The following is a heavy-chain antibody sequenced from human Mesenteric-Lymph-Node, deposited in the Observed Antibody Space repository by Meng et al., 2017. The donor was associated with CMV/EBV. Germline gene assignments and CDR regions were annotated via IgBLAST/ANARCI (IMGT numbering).Heavy chain of an antibody. CDR2: INPNSGVS. D-gene: IGHD2/OR15-2a*01. CDR1: GYTFTDFY. J-gene: IGHJ5*02. CDR3: ARDNVNPEGFDP. Sequence: QVQLVQSRAEVGKPGASVMFSCKASGYTFTDFYIHWVRQAPGQGLEWMGRINPNSGVSNSAQNFQGRVTMTRVTSISTAYMELGRLTSDDTAVYYCARDNVNPEGFDPWGQGTLVTVSS. V-gene: IGHV1-2*06.